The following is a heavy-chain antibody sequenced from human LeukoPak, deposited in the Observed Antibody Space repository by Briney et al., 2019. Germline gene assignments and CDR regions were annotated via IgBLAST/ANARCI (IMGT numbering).Heavy chain of an antibody. CDR2: IIPILGIA. D-gene: IGHD3-22*01. V-gene: IGHV1-69*04. CDR1: GGTFSSYA. J-gene: IGHJ4*02. CDR3: ARAYYYDSSGYYYHYFDY. Sequence: ASVKVSCKASGGTFSSYAISWVRQAPGQGLEWMGRIIPILGIANYAQKFQGRVTITADKSTSTAYMELSSLRSEDTAVYYCARAYYYDSSGYYYHYFDYWGQGTLVTVSS.